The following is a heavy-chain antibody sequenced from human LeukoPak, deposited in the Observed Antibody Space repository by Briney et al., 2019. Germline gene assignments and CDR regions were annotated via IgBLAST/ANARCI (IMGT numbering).Heavy chain of an antibody. CDR1: GFTFSSYG. V-gene: IGHV3-30*18. Sequence: PGGSLRLSCAASGFTFSSYGMHWVRQAPGKGLEWVAVISYYGSNKYYADSVKGRFTISRDNSKNTLYLQMNSLRAEDTAVHYCAKDQGSKMTAAAGLYYYGMDVWGQGTTVTVSS. CDR3: AKDQGSKMTAAAGLYYYGMDV. D-gene: IGHD6-13*01. J-gene: IGHJ6*02. CDR2: ISYYGSNK.